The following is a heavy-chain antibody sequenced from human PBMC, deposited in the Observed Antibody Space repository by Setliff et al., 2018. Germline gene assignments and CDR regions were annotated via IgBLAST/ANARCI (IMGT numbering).Heavy chain of an antibody. CDR1: GFTLQEYT. Sequence: GVLKISCAASGFTLQEYTMRWVRQAPGKGLEWVSLITWDGYSYYAESMNGRFTISRDNSENSLFLQMDGLTTEDTALYHCVKDKSGARRFSGFVFDIWGQGAQVTVSS. D-gene: IGHD3-22*01. CDR2: ITWDGYS. J-gene: IGHJ4*02. V-gene: IGHV3-43*01. CDR3: VKDKSGARRFSGFVFDI.